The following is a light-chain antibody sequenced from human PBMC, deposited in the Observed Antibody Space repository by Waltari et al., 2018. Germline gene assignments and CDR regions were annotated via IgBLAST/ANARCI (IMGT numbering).Light chain of an antibody. J-gene: IGKJ4*01. CDR2: GAS. V-gene: IGKV3D-20*02. CDR1: QSVTTY. CDR3: RQRSNWPLT. Sequence: EIVLTQSPGTLSLSPGERATLSCRASQSVTTYLAWYQQKPGQAPRLLIYGASSRATGIPDRFSGSGSGTDFTLTISRLEPEDFAVYYCRQRSNWPLTFGGGTKLEI.